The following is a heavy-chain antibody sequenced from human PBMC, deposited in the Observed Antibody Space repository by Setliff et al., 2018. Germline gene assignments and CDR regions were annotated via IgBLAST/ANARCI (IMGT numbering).Heavy chain of an antibody. Sequence: GESLKISCSASGFTFSRCAMHWVRQAPGKGLESVSAISSTGIPIYYADSVKARFSISRDDAKNTLYLQMTSLRADDTALYYCVKDPSVYGADSGSIWGQGTMVTVSS. CDR3: VKDPSVYGADSGSI. J-gene: IGHJ3*02. V-gene: IGHV3-64D*09. CDR2: ISSTGIPI. CDR1: GFTFSRCA. D-gene: IGHD2-21*02.